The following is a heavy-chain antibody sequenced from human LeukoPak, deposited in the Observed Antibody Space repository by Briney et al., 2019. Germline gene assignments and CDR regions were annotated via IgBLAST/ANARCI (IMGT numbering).Heavy chain of an antibody. V-gene: IGHV3-23*01. J-gene: IGHJ4*02. CDR1: GFTFSTYA. D-gene: IGHD6-19*01. Sequence: GGSLRLSCAASGFTFSTYAMNWVRQAPGQGLEWVSGISGSGDNTYYADSVRGRFTISRDKSKSTVYLQMNSLGVEDTAVYYCAKDRYSSGWYDYWGQGTLVTVSS. CDR3: AKDRYSSGWYDY. CDR2: ISGSGDNT.